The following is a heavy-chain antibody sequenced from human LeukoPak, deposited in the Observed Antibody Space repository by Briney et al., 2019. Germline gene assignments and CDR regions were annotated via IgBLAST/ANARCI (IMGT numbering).Heavy chain of an antibody. V-gene: IGHV3-30-3*01. CDR2: ISYDGSNK. J-gene: IGHJ6*02. CDR1: GFTFSSYA. D-gene: IGHD3-10*01. Sequence: GGSLRLSCAASGFTFSSYAMHWVRQAPGKGLEWVAVISYDGSNKYYADSVKGRFTISRDNSKNTLYLQMNSLRAEDTAVYYCARDWLGVTTYYYGMDVWGQGTTVTVSS. CDR3: ARDWLGVTTYYYGMDV.